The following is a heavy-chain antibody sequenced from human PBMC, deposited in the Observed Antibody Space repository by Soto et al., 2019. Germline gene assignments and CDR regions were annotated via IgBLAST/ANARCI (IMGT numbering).Heavy chain of an antibody. Sequence: QVQLVESGGGVVQPGRSLRLSCAASGFTFSPYAMHWVRQAPGKGLEWVAVISYNGGTKFYADSVKGRFTISRDNSKNTLYLQMSSVKPEDTAVYYCARDWGSSGWYRGGDYWGQGTLVTVSS. CDR3: ARDWGSSGWYRGGDY. V-gene: IGHV3-30-3*01. CDR1: GFTFSPYA. CDR2: ISYNGGTK. D-gene: IGHD6-19*01. J-gene: IGHJ4*02.